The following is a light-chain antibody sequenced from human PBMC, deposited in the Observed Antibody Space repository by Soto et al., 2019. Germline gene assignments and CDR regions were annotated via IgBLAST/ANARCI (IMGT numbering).Light chain of an antibody. CDR2: GAS. V-gene: IGKV3-20*01. CDR3: QQYGSSPWT. Sequence: EIVLTQSPGTLSLSPGERATLSCRASQSVSSSYLAWYQQKPGQAPRLLIYGASSRATGIPDRFSGSGSGTDFTLTISGLEPEDFAVYYRQQYGSSPWTFGQGTKVDIK. CDR1: QSVSSSY. J-gene: IGKJ1*01.